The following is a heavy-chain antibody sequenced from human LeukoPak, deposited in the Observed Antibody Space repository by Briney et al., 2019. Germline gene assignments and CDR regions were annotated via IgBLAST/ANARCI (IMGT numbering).Heavy chain of an antibody. CDR1: GYTFTGYY. V-gene: IGHV1-2*02. CDR2: INPNSGGT. CDR3: ASPQTSRWSYGSY. Sequence: ASVKVSCKASGYTFTGYYMHWVRQAPGQGLEWMGWINPNSGGTNYAQKFQGRVTMTRDTSISTAYMELSSLRSEDTAVCYCASPQTSRWSYGSYWGQGTLVTVSS. D-gene: IGHD5-18*01. J-gene: IGHJ4*02.